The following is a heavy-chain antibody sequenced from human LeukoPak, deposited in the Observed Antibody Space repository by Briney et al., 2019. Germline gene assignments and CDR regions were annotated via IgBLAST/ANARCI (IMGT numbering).Heavy chain of an antibody. D-gene: IGHD2-15*01. CDR1: GGSISSGSYY. Sequence: ASETLSLTCTVSGGSISSGSYYWSWIRQPAGKGLEWIGRIYTSGSTNYNPSLKSRVTISVDTSKNQFSLKLSSVTAADTAVYYCANLGYCGVDRCYSVAWGQGTLVTVSS. V-gene: IGHV4-61*02. CDR2: IYTSGST. CDR3: ANLGYCGVDRCYSVA. J-gene: IGHJ5*02.